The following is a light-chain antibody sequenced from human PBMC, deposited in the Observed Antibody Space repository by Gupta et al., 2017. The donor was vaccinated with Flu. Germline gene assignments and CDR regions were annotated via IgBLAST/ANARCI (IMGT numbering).Light chain of an antibody. CDR3: QHEHSTPYT. V-gene: IGKV3-20*01. Sequence: EIVLTQSPGTLYLSIGETSLLSCRACQRVYSNSFAWYQQKPGQAPRLLIYGASSRANGVPDRFSGGGCGTEFTLTISRREPEDFAVYYCQHEHSTPYTFGQGTQVDIK. J-gene: IGKJ2*01. CDR1: QRVYSNS. CDR2: GAS.